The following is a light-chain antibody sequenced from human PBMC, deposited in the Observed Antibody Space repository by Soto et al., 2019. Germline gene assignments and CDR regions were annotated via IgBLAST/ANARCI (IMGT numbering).Light chain of an antibody. CDR1: KNDIGVYDF. Sequence: QSVLTQPPSASGSPGQSVTISCTGTKNDIGVYDFVSWYQQHPGNAPKLIIHEVLNRPSGVSSRFSGSKSGNTASLTISGLQAEDDAVYYCCSHSASIHWVFGGGTKLTVL. J-gene: IGLJ3*02. CDR3: CSHSASIHWV. CDR2: EVL. V-gene: IGLV2-8*01.